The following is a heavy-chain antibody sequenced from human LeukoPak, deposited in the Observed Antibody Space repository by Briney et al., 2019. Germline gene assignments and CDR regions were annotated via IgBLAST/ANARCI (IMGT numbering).Heavy chain of an antibody. CDR3: ASARATAMEDNWFDP. J-gene: IGHJ5*02. D-gene: IGHD5-18*01. CDR2: IYYSGST. V-gene: IGHV4-59*01. CDR1: GGSISSYY. Sequence: SETLSLTCTVSGGSISSYYWNWIRQPPGKGLEWIGYIYYSGSTNYNPSLKSRVTISVDTSKNQFSLKLSSVTAADTAFYYCASARATAMEDNWFDPWGQGTLVTVSS.